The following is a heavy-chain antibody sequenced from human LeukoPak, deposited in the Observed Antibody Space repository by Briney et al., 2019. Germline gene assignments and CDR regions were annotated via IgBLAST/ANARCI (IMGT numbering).Heavy chain of an antibody. CDR2: ISAYNGNT. J-gene: IGHJ4*02. V-gene: IGHV1-18*04. D-gene: IGHD4-17*01. CDR3: ARVRSYGDYSDY. Sequence: ASVKVSCKASSYTFTNYGVTWVRQAPGQGLQWMGWISAYNGNTNYAQKFQGRISMTIDTSTTTAYMELRSLRSDDTAIYYCARVRSYGDYSDYWGQGTLVTVSS. CDR1: SYTFTNYG.